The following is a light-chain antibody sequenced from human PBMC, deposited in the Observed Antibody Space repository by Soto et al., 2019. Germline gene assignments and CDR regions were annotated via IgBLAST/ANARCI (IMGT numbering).Light chain of an antibody. CDR3: QRYNDFQYV. J-gene: IGKJ2*01. V-gene: IGKV1-5*03. CDR2: KAI. Sequence: DIQMTQSPSTLSASVGDRVTITCRASQSISNWLAWYQQKPGKAPKLLIYKAINLQSGVPSRFSGSGSGTEFSFTISGLQPDDFATYYCQRYNDFQYVFGQGTKL. CDR1: QSISNW.